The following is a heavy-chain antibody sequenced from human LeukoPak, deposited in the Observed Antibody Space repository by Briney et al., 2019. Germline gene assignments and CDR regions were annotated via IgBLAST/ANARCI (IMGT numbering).Heavy chain of an antibody. CDR2: INPNSGGT. D-gene: IGHD6-19*01. Sequence: ASVKVSCKASGYTFTGYYLHWVRQAPGQGLEWMGWINPNSGGTNYAQKFQGRVTMTRDTSISTAYMGLSRLRSDDTAVYYCARDVEYSSERFNYWGQGTLVTVSS. J-gene: IGHJ4*02. V-gene: IGHV1-2*02. CDR3: ARDVEYSSERFNY. CDR1: GYTFTGYY.